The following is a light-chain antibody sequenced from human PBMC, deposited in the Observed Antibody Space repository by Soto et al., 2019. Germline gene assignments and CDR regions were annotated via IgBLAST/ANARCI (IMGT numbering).Light chain of an antibody. Sequence: DIVMTQSPDSLAVSLGERATINCKSSQSVLYSPSNKNLLTWYQQKPGQPPKRLIYWASTREAGVPDRFSGSGSGTDFTLTISSLQAEDVAVYYCQQYYSTPITFGQGTRLEIK. CDR3: QQYYSTPIT. V-gene: IGKV4-1*01. CDR1: QSVLYSPSNKNL. J-gene: IGKJ5*01. CDR2: WAS.